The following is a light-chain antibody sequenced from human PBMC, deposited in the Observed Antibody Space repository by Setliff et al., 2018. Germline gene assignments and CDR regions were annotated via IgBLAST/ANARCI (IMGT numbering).Light chain of an antibody. Sequence: QSALTQPPSASGTPGQRVTISCSGSSSNIGSNTVNWYQQLPGTAPKLLIYSNNQRPSGVPDRFSGSKSGTSASLAISGLQSEDEADYYCAVWDDSLNGDVFGTGTKVTVL. CDR3: AVWDDSLNGDV. V-gene: IGLV1-44*01. CDR2: SNN. J-gene: IGLJ1*01. CDR1: SSNIGSNT.